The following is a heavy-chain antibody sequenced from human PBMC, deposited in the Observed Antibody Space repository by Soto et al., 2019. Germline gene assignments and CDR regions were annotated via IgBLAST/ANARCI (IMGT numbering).Heavy chain of an antibody. CDR2: INPSGGST. V-gene: IGHV1-46*01. D-gene: IGHD1-26*01. J-gene: IGHJ5*02. Sequence: ASVQVSCKASGYTFTSYYMHWGRQAPGQGLEWMGIINPSGGSTSYAQKFQGRVTMTRDTSTSTVYMELSSLRSEDTAVYYCARVRSGGSYGSWFDPWGQGTLVTVSS. CDR1: GYTFTSYY. CDR3: ARVRSGGSYGSWFDP.